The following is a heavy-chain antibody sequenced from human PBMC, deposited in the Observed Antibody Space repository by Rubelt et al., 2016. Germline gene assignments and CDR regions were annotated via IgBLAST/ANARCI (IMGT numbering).Heavy chain of an antibody. V-gene: IGHV3-48*02. CDR3: ARSDITIVEVVKS. J-gene: IGHJ4*02. D-gene: IGHD3-3*01. CDR1: GFTFSSNS. Sequence: EVHLVESGGGLVQPGGSLRLSCAASGFTFSSNSMNWVRQAPGKGLEWVSYIGSSSRRIYYADSVKGRFPVSRDNAKNSLYLEMNSLRDEDTAVYDCARSDITIVEVVKSGGQGTLVTVSS. CDR2: IGSSSRRI.